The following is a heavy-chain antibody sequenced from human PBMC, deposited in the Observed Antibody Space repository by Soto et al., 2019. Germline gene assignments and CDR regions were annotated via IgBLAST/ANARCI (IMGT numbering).Heavy chain of an antibody. Sequence: QVPLQESGPGLVKPSETLSLTCTVSGDSMSPFYWNWIRQSPGKGLEWIGYIYYSGNTNYNPSLKSRVAISVDTSKNQFYLKLSSVTAADTAVYYCARGVYDYWCGYYAGSGLDVWGQGTTVTVSS. CDR2: IYYSGNT. CDR3: ARGVYDYWCGYYAGSGLDV. D-gene: IGHD3-3*01. V-gene: IGHV4-59*13. CDR1: GDSMSPFY. J-gene: IGHJ6*02.